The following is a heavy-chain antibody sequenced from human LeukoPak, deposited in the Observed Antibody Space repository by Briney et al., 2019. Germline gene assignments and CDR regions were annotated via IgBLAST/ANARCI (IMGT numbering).Heavy chain of an antibody. CDR3: AREHVDTARFDP. V-gene: IGHV4-39*07. CDR1: GGFISNSRDY. Sequence: PSETLCLTCTVSGGFISNSRDYWAWIRQPPGKGLEWIANNYYSGSTYYSPSLKSRVTISVDTSKNQFSLKLSSVTAADTAVYYCAREHVDTARFDPWGQGTLVTVSS. D-gene: IGHD5-18*01. J-gene: IGHJ5*02. CDR2: NYYSGST.